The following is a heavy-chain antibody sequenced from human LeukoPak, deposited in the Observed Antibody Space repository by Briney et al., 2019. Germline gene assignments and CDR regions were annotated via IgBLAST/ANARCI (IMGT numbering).Heavy chain of an antibody. CDR3: ARSDTILKTTFDY. Sequence: GGSLRLSCAVSGFTLSSYAMHWVRQAPGKGLEYVSGISSNGGSTYYAKSVKGRFTISRDNSKNTLFLQMGSLRAEDMAVYYCARSDTILKTTFDYWGQGTLVTVSS. V-gene: IGHV3-64*01. CDR1: GFTLSSYA. D-gene: IGHD2-21*01. CDR2: ISSNGGST. J-gene: IGHJ4*02.